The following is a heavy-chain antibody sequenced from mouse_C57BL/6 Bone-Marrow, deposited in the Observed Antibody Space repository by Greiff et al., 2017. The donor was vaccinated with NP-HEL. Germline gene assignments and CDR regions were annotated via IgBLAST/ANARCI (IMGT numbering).Heavy chain of an antibody. CDR2: IYPGDGDT. CDR3: ARYGNQGYFDV. CDR1: GYTFTDYY. V-gene: IGHV1-82*01. Sequence: VQLQQSGPELVKPGASVKISCKASGYTFTDYYMNWVKQRPGKGLEWIGRIYPGDGDTNYNGKFKGKATLTADKSSSTAYMQLSSLTSEDSAVYFCARYGNQGYFDVWGTGTTVTVSS. J-gene: IGHJ1*03. D-gene: IGHD2-1*01.